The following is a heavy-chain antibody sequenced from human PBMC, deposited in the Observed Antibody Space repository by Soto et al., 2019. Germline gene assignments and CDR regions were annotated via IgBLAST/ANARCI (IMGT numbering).Heavy chain of an antibody. CDR3: ARDLTPNSYGYGDY. Sequence: ASVKVSCKASGVTFSSYAISWVRQAPGQGLEWMGIINPSGGSTSYAQKFQGRVTMTRDTSASTVYMELSSLRSEDTAVYYCARDLTPNSYGYGDYWGQGTLVTVSS. D-gene: IGHD5-18*01. V-gene: IGHV1-46*01. CDR1: GVTFSSYA. CDR2: INPSGGST. J-gene: IGHJ4*02.